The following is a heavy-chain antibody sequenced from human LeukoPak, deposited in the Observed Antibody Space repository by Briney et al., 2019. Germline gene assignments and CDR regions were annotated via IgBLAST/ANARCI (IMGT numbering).Heavy chain of an antibody. CDR1: GGSISSYY. V-gene: IGHV4-59*12. Sequence: SETLSLTCTVSGGSISSYYWSWIRQPPGKGLEWIGYIYYSGSTNYNPSLKSRVTISVDTSKNQFSLQLTSVTAADTAVYFCGRDRPTGYYDYWGQGILVTVSS. CDR3: GRDRPTGYYDY. CDR2: IYYSGST. J-gene: IGHJ4*02. D-gene: IGHD3-9*01.